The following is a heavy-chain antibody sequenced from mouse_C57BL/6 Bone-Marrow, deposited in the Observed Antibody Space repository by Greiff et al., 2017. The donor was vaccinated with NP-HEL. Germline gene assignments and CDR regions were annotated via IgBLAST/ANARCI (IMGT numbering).Heavy chain of an antibody. CDR1: GFSFTSYG. CDR2: IWSDGST. Sequence: VQLQESGPGLVAPSQSLSITCTVSGFSFTSYGVHWVRQPPGKGLEWLVVIWSDGSTTYNSALKSRLSISKDNSKSQVFLKMNSLQTDDTAMYYCARHSRYSNFAMDYWGQGTSVTVSS. CDR3: ARHSRYSNFAMDY. J-gene: IGHJ4*01. V-gene: IGHV2-6-1*01. D-gene: IGHD2-5*01.